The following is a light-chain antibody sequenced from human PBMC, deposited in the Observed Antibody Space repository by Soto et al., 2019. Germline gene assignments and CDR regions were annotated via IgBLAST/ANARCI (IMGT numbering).Light chain of an antibody. CDR2: GAS. Sequence: DIVLTQSPGTLSLSPGERATLSCRASQSVSSSYLAWYQQKPGQAPRLLIFGASSRATGIPDRFSGSGSGTDFTLTISRLEPEDSAVYYCQQSDNSPPTFGQGAKLEIK. V-gene: IGKV3-20*01. CDR1: QSVSSSY. CDR3: QQSDNSPPT. J-gene: IGKJ1*01.